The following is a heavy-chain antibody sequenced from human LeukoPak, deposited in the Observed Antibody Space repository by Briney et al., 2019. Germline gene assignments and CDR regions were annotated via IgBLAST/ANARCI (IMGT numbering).Heavy chain of an antibody. J-gene: IGHJ4*02. D-gene: IGHD6-6*01. CDR2: IWYDGSNK. CDR3: ARDLRYRDIAARGGIDY. CDR1: GFTFSSYG. Sequence: PGGSLRLSCAASGFTFSSYGMHWVRQAPGKGLEWVAVIWYDGSNKYYADSVKGRFTISRDNSKNTLYLQMNSLRAEDTAVYYCARDLRYRDIAARGGIDYRGQGTLVTVSS. V-gene: IGHV3-33*01.